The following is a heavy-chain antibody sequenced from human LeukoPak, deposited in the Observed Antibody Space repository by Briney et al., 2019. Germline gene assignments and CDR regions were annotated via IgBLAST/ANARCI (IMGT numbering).Heavy chain of an antibody. D-gene: IGHD3-16*02. J-gene: IGHJ4*02. V-gene: IGHV4-59*01. CDR3: ARGPQDDYVRGSYRFPSYFDY. CDR1: GGPISSYY. Sequence: SETLSLTCTVSGGPISSYYWSWIRHPPGKGLEWIGCIYYSGSTNYNPSLKSRVTISVDTSKNQFSLKLSSVTAADTAVYYCARGPQDDYVRGSYRFPSYFDYWGQGTLVTVSS. CDR2: IYYSGST.